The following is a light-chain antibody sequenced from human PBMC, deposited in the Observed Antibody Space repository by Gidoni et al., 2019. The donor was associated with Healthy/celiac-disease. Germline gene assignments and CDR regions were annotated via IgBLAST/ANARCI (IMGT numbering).Light chain of an antibody. CDR1: SSDVGGYHY. V-gene: IGLV2-8*01. CDR2: EVS. Sequence: QSALTQPPSASGSPGPSVTISCTGTSSDVGGYHYVSWYQQHPGKAPILMIYEVSKRPSGVPDRFSGSKSGNTASLTVSGLQAEDEADYYCSSYAGSNNYVFGTGTKVTVL. J-gene: IGLJ1*01. CDR3: SSYAGSNNYV.